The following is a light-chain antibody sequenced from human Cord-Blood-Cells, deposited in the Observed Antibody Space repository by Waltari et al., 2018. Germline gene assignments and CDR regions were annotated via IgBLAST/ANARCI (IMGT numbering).Light chain of an antibody. V-gene: IGKV3-20*01. Sequence: EIVLTQSPGTLSLSPGERATLSCRASQSVSSSYLAWYQQKPGQAPRLLIYGASSRATGIPDSFSGSGSGTDFTLTISRLEPEDFAVYYWQQYGSSNTFGPGTKVDIK. CDR3: QQYGSSNT. CDR1: QSVSSSY. J-gene: IGKJ3*01. CDR2: GAS.